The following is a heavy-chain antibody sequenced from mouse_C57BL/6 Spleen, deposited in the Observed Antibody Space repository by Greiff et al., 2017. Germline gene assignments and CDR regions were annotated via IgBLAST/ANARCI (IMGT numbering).Heavy chain of an antibody. J-gene: IGHJ4*01. D-gene: IGHD2-5*01. CDR3: VRHRSNYGAMDY. V-gene: IGHV10-1*01. Sequence: GGGLVQPKGSLKLSCAASGFSFNTYAMNWVRQAPGKGLEWVARIRSKSNNYATYYADSVKDRFTISRDDSESMLYLQMNNLKTEDTAMYYCVRHRSNYGAMDYWGQGTSVTVSS. CDR2: IRSKSNNYAT. CDR1: GFSFNTYA.